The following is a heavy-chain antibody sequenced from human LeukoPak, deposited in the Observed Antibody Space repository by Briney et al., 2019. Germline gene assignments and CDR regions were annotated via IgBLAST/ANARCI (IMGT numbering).Heavy chain of an antibody. CDR2: ISYDGSKK. Sequence: PGGSLRLSCAASGFTFSSYGMHWVRQAPGKGLEWVAVISYDGSKKYYADSVKGRFTISRDNSKNTLYLQMNSLRAEDTAVYYCAKDRHVDDLLTVSPSDYWGQGTLVTVSS. CDR1: GFTFSSYG. D-gene: IGHD3-9*01. V-gene: IGHV3-30*18. J-gene: IGHJ4*02. CDR3: AKDRHVDDLLTVSPSDY.